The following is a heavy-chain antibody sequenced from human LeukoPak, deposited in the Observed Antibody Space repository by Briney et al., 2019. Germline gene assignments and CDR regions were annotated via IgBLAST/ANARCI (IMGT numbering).Heavy chain of an antibody. J-gene: IGHJ4*02. V-gene: IGHV4-30-4*01. D-gene: IGHD5-24*01. CDR1: GGSISSGDYY. CDR2: IYYSGST. Sequence: SQTLSLTCTVPGGSISSGDYYWSWIRQPPGKGLEWIGYIYYSGSTYYNPSLKSRVTMSVDTSKNQFSLKLSSVTAADTAVYYCARGRDGYNQYYFDYWGQGTLVTFSS. CDR3: ARGRDGYNQYYFDY.